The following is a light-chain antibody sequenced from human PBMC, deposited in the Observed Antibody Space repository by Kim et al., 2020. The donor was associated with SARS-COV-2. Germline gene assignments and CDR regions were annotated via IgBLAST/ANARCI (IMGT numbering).Light chain of an antibody. CDR2: RAY. J-gene: IGKJ1*01. Sequence: GDRVTITCRSSQDISKLLAWYQQKPGKAPNLLIFRAYVLQSVVPSRFSGGGSGTDFTLTIRSLQPEAVATYYCQRYNTAPWTFGLWTKV. V-gene: IGKV1-27*01. CDR3: QRYNTAPWT. CDR1: QDISKL.